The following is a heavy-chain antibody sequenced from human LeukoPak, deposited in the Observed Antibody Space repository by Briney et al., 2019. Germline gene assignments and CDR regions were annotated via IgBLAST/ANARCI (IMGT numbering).Heavy chain of an antibody. CDR3: ARGITMVRGAIRD. D-gene: IGHD3-10*01. Sequence: SETLSLTCTVSGYSISSGYYWGWIRQPPGKGLEWIGSIYHSGSTYYNPSLKSRVTISVDRSKNQFSLKLSSVTAADTAVYYCARGITMVRGAIRDWGQGTLVTVSS. J-gene: IGHJ4*02. CDR2: IYHSGST. V-gene: IGHV4-38-2*02. CDR1: GYSISSGYY.